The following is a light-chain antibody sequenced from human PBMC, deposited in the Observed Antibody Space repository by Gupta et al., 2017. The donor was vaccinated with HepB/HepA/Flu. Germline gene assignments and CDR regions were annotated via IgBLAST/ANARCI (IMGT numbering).Light chain of an antibody. CDR3: QQRSNWPSFT. Sequence: EIVLTQSPATLSLSPGERATLSCRASQSVSSYLAWYQQKPGQAPRLLIYDAANRDTGIPARFGGSGSGKDVTLTISSREQEDFAGYYCQQRSNWPSFTFGQGTRLEIK. J-gene: IGKJ5*01. CDR2: DAA. V-gene: IGKV3-11*01. CDR1: QSVSSY.